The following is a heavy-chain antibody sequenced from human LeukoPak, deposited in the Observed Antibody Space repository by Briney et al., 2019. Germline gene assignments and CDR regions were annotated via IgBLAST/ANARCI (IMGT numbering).Heavy chain of an antibody. CDR2: IIPIFGTA. D-gene: IGHD3-3*01. V-gene: IGHV1-69*13. Sequence: SVKVSCKASGYTFTGSYMHWVRQAPGQGLEWMGGIIPIFGTANYAQKFQGRVTITADESTSTAYMELSSLRSEDTAVYYCARGSHDFWSGSPATLNDYWGQGTLVTVSS. J-gene: IGHJ4*02. CDR3: ARGSHDFWSGSPATLNDY. CDR1: GYTFTGSY.